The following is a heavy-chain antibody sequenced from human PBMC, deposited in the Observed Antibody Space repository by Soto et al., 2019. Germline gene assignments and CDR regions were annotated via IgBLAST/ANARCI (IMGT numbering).Heavy chain of an antibody. CDR2: ISGRGGST. Sequence: EVQLLESGGGLVHPWGSLRLSCAASGFIFHDYAMSWVRQAPGKGLEWVSAISGRGGSTYYADSVKGRFTISRDKSKNKLYLQMNSLRAEDTAIYYCARDTDYGEYLHMDYWGQGTLVTVSS. D-gene: IGHD4-17*01. CDR1: GFIFHDYA. CDR3: ARDTDYGEYLHMDY. V-gene: IGHV3-23*01. J-gene: IGHJ4*02.